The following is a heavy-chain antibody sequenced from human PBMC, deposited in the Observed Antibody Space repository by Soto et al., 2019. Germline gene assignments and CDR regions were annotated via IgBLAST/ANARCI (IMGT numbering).Heavy chain of an antibody. V-gene: IGHV1-69*01. CDR3: GRPSMFYYGMDV. Sequence: QVQLVQSGAEVKKTGSSVKVSCKASGVSFSSYAISWVRQAPGQGLQWMGGIIPISGTANYAQNFQGRVTITADESTSTAYMELSSLRSEDTAVYYCGRPSMFYYGMDVWGQGTTVTVSS. CDR2: IIPISGTA. D-gene: IGHD3-10*02. J-gene: IGHJ6*02. CDR1: GVSFSSYA.